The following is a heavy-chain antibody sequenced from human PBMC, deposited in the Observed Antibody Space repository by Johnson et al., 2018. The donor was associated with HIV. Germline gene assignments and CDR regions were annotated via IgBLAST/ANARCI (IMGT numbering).Heavy chain of an antibody. J-gene: IGHJ3*02. V-gene: IGHV3-30*04. CDR1: GFTFSSYA. Sequence: QVQLVESGGGVVQPGRSLRLSCAASGFTFSSYAMHWVRQAPGKGLEWVAVISYDGSNKYYADSVKGRFTISSDNSKNTLYLQMNSLRAEDTAVYYCARERHALDIWGQGTMVTVSS. CDR3: ARERHALDI. CDR2: ISYDGSNK.